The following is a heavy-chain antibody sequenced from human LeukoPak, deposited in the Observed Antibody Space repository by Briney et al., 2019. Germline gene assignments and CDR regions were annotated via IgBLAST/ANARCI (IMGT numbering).Heavy chain of an antibody. CDR3: ARGGYYDSSGYYPGYYFDY. CDR1: RGSISNY. V-gene: IGHV4-59*01. J-gene: IGHJ4*02. Sequence: SETLSLTCTVSRGSISNYWSWIRQPPGKGLEWIGYIYYSGSANYNPSLKSRVTISIDTSKNQFSLKLSSVTAADTAVYYCARGGYYDSSGYYPGYYFDYWGQGTLVTVSS. CDR2: IYYSGSA. D-gene: IGHD3-22*01.